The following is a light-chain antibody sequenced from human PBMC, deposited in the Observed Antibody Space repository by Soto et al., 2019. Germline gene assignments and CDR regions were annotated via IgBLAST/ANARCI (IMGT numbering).Light chain of an antibody. V-gene: IGLV1-44*01. CDR1: SSNIGSNT. Sequence: QSVLTQPPSASGTPGQRVTISCSGSSSNIGSNTVNWYQQLPGTAPKLLIYSNNQRPSGVPDRSSGSKSGTSASLAISGLQSEDEADYYCAAWDDSLNGHYVFGTGTQVTVL. CDR2: SNN. J-gene: IGLJ1*01. CDR3: AAWDDSLNGHYV.